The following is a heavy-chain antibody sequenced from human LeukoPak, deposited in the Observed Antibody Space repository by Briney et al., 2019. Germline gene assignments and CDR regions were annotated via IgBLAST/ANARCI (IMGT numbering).Heavy chain of an antibody. V-gene: IGHV4-59*01. CDR3: ARDIGSGPVDV. Sequence: ETLSLTCTVSGASISNYYWSWIRQPPGKGLEWIGYIYYTGRTNFNPSLKSRVTMSVDTSKNQLSLKLSSVTAADTAVYYCARDIGSGPVDVWGQGTTVTVSS. CDR2: IYYTGRT. D-gene: IGHD3-10*01. J-gene: IGHJ6*02. CDR1: GASISNYY.